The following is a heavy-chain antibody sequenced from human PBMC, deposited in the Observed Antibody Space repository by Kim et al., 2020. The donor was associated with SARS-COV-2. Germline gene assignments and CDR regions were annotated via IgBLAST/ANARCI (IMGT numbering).Heavy chain of an antibody. CDR2: IWYDGSNK. Sequence: GGSLRLSCAASGFTFSSYGMHWVRQAPGKGLEWVAVIWYDGSNKYYADSVKGRFTISRDNSKNTLYLQMNSLRAEDTAVYYCARSNPYGDYSLDYWGQGTLVTVSS. CDR3: ARSNPYGDYSLDY. J-gene: IGHJ4*02. D-gene: IGHD4-17*01. CDR1: GFTFSSYG. V-gene: IGHV3-33*01.